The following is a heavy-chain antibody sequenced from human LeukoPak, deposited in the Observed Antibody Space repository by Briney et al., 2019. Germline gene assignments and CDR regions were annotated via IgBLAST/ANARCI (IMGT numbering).Heavy chain of an antibody. CDR3: VRERDGFDV. V-gene: IGHV3-30*04. Sequence: GGSLRLSCAASGFTFRTDIMNWVRQAPGKGQEWVAVISKDESYIHYADSVKGRITISRDISTNTLFLQMDSLRVEDTALYYCVRERDGFDVWGQGTTVTVSS. CDR2: ISKDESYI. J-gene: IGHJ3*01. CDR1: GFTFRTDI.